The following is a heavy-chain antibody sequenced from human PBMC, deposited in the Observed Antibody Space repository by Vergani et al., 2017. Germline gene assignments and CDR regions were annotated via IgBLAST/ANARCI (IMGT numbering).Heavy chain of an antibody. J-gene: IGHJ3*02. Sequence: QVQLVQSGAEVKKPGSSVKVSCKASGGTFSSYAISWVRQAPGQGLEWMGGIIPIFGTANYAQKFQGRVTITADESTSTAYMELSSRRSEDTAVYYCARVYYYDSSGYYLLSAFDIWGQGTMVTVSS. D-gene: IGHD3-22*01. V-gene: IGHV1-69*01. CDR2: IIPIFGTA. CDR3: ARVYYYDSSGYYLLSAFDI. CDR1: GGTFSSYA.